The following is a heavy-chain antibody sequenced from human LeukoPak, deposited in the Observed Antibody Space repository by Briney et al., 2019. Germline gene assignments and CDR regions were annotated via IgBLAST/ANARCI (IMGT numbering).Heavy chain of an antibody. D-gene: IGHD6-19*01. CDR2: IIPIFGTA. Sequence: ASVKVSCKASGGTFSSYAISWVRQAPGQGLEWMGGIIPIFGTANYAQKFQGRVTITADESTSTAYMELSSLRSEDTAVYYCARSGIAVAAFDDFDIWGQGTMVTVSS. CDR1: GGTFSSYA. CDR3: ARSGIAVAAFDDFDI. V-gene: IGHV1-69*13. J-gene: IGHJ3*02.